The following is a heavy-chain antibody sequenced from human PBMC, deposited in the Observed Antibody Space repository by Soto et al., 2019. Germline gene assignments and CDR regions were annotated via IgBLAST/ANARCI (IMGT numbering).Heavy chain of an antibody. D-gene: IGHD2-2*02. V-gene: IGHV4-34*01. CDR2: INHSGST. CDR1: GGSFSGYY. Sequence: QVQLQQWGAGLLKSSETLSLTCAVYGGSFSGYYWSWIRQPPGTGLEWIGEINHSGSTNYNPSLKSRVTISVDTSKNQFSLKLSSVTAADTAVYYCARASHCSSTSCYRSLGVAWFDPWGQGTLVTVSS. CDR3: ARASHCSSTSCYRSLGVAWFDP. J-gene: IGHJ5*02.